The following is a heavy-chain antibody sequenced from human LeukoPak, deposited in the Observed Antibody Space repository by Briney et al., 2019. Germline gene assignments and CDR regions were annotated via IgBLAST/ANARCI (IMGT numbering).Heavy chain of an antibody. V-gene: IGHV3-9*01. Sequence: PGRSLRLSCAASGFTFDDYAMHWVRQAPGKGLEWVSGISWNSGSIGYADSVKGRFTISRDNAKNSLYLQMNSLRAEDTALYYCAKAPSSGWYTEAGMDYWGQGTLVTVSS. J-gene: IGHJ4*02. D-gene: IGHD6-19*01. CDR3: AKAPSSGWYTEAGMDY. CDR2: ISWNSGSI. CDR1: GFTFDDYA.